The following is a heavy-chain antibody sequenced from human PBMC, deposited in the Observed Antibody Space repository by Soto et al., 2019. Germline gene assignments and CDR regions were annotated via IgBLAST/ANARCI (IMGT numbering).Heavy chain of an antibody. V-gene: IGHV1-46*01. D-gene: IGHD1-26*01. CDR3: ARARVGATPSLNWFDT. J-gene: IGHJ5*02. CDR1: VYTFTSYY. Sequence: XSVKVSCKASVYTFTSYYMHWVRQAPGQGLEWMGIINPSGGSTSYAQKFQGRVTMTRDTSTSTVYMELSSLRSEDTAVYYCARARVGATPSLNWFDTWGQGTLVTVS. CDR2: INPSGGST.